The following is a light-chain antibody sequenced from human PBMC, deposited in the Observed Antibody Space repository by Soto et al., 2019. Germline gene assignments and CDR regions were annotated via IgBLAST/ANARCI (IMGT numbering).Light chain of an antibody. J-gene: IGKJ1*01. CDR2: DAS. V-gene: IGKV3-11*01. CDR1: QSISNY. Sequence: EIVLTHSPATLSLSPGERATLSCRASQSISNYLAWFQQKPGQAPRLLMYDASNRATGIPARFSGSGSGTDFTLTISGLEPEDFAVYYCQQYGNSRGTFGQGNKVDIK. CDR3: QQYGNSRGT.